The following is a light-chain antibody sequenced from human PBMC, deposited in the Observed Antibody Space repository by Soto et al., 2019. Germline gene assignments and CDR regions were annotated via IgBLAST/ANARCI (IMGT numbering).Light chain of an antibody. CDR3: QQSYRTPYT. Sequence: DIQMTKSPSSLSASVGDRVTITCRASQGISTYLVWYQHRQGRAPKLLIYDASSLLSGVPSRFSGSGSGTDFTLTISSPHPEDFATYYCQQSYRTPYTFGQGTK. J-gene: IGKJ2*01. CDR1: QGISTY. V-gene: IGKV1-39*01. CDR2: DAS.